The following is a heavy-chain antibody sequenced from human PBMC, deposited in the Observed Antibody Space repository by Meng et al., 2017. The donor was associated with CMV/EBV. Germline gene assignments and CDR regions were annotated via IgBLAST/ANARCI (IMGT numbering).Heavy chain of an antibody. J-gene: IGHJ6*02. CDR3: ARDCSSTTGGMDV. D-gene: IGHD2-2*01. CDR2: IKQDGSEK. CDR1: GFTFSSYS. V-gene: IGHV3-7*01. Sequence: GGSLRLSCAASGFTFSSYSMSWVRQAPGKGLEWVANIKQDGSEKYYVDSVKGRFTISRDNAKNSLYLQMNSLRAEDTAVYYCARDCSSTTGGMDVWGQGTTVTVSS.